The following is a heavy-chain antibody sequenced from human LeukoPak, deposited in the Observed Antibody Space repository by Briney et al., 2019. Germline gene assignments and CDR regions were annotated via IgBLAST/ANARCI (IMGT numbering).Heavy chain of an antibody. Sequence: SETLSLTCTVSGYSISSYHWSWIRQPPGKGLEWIGYIYDSGNTNYNPSLKSRVTISVDTSKNQFSLKMRSVTAADTAVYYCARTEQLWLKVDDWGQGTLVTVSS. D-gene: IGHD5-18*01. CDR2: IYDSGNT. J-gene: IGHJ4*02. CDR1: GYSISSYH. CDR3: ARTEQLWLKVDD. V-gene: IGHV4-59*01.